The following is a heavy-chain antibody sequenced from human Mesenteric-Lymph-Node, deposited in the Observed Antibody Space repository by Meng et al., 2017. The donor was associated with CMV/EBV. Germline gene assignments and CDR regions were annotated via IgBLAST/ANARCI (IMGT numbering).Heavy chain of an antibody. Sequence: RERRDNGKGQEWMGWNKNDKGEKDEEKKYKGRVNMTRDTSVSTANMEVSRLRSDDTALYFCARGYYDNSNYPFDFWGQGALVTVSS. V-gene: IGHV1-2*02. D-gene: IGHD3-22*01. CDR3: ARGYYDNSNYPFDF. CDR2: NKNDKGEK. J-gene: IGHJ4*02.